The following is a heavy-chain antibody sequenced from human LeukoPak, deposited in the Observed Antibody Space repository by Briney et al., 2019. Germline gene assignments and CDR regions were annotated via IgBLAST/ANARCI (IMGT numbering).Heavy chain of an antibody. CDR1: GGSISSGGYY. V-gene: IGHV4-31*03. CDR2: MYNSGST. J-gene: IGHJ4*02. D-gene: IGHD3-22*01. Sequence: SETLSLTCTVSGGSISSGGYYWSWIRHHAGKGLEWTGCMYNSGSTYYNPSLKSRVIISVDTSKNQFSLKLSSVTAADTAVYYCARGRGDYYDSSGGYYFDYWGQGTLVTVSS. CDR3: ARGRGDYYDSSGGYYFDY.